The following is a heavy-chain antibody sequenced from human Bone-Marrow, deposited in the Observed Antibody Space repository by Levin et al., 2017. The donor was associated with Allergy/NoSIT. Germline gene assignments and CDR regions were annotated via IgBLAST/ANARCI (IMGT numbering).Heavy chain of an antibody. CDR3: ATYGGNSGDFDY. Sequence: LPLTCAASGFTFSNYGLHWVRQAPGKGLEWVAVISFDGNNRYHADSVKGRFTISRDNSKNTLYLQMNSLRADDTAVYYCATYGGNSGDFDYWGQGTLVTVSS. CDR1: GFTFSNYG. J-gene: IGHJ4*02. V-gene: IGHV3-30*03. D-gene: IGHD4-23*01. CDR2: ISFDGNNR.